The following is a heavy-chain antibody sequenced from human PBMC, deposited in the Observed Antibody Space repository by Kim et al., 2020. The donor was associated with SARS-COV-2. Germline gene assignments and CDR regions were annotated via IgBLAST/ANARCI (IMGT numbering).Heavy chain of an antibody. V-gene: IGHV3-30*18. J-gene: IGHJ4*02. CDR2: ISYDGSNK. D-gene: IGHD2-15*01. CDR3: AKPLSVAALGDY. Sequence: GGSLRLSCAASGFTFSSYGMHWVRQAPGKGLEWVAVISYDGSNKYYEDSVKGRFTISRDNSKNTLYLQMNSLRAEDKAVYYCAKPLSVAALGDYWCQITL. CDR1: GFTFSSYG.